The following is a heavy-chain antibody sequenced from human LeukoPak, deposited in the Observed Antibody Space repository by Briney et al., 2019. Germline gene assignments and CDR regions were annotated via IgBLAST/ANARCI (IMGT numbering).Heavy chain of an antibody. J-gene: IGHJ4*02. Sequence: SETLSLTCTVSGFSINSGYFWGWIRQSPGKGLEWIASIYHSGTTYYNPSLKSRVTMSVDTSKNQFSLKLSSVTAADTAVYYCARPPDSADYGAAFDFWGQGALVIVSS. CDR1: GFSINSGYF. V-gene: IGHV4-38-2*02. CDR2: IYHSGTT. D-gene: IGHD4/OR15-4a*01. CDR3: ARPPDSADYGAAFDF.